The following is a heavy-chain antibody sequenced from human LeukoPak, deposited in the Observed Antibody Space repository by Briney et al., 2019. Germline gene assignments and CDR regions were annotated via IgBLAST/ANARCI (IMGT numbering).Heavy chain of an antibody. J-gene: IGHJ4*02. CDR2: INYSGST. D-gene: IGHD3-22*01. Sequence: GSLRLSCAASGFTFSSYSMNWLRQPPGKGLEWIGYINYSGSTNFNPSLKSRATISMDTSKHHFSLKLSSVTAADTAVYYCARDTRSYDSSGYYFFDFWGQGTLVTVSS. V-gene: IGHV4-59*01. CDR1: GFTFSSYS. CDR3: ARDTRSYDSSGYYFFDF.